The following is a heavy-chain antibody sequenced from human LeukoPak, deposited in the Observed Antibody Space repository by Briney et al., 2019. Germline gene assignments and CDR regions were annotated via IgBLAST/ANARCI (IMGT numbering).Heavy chain of an antibody. CDR3: ARDYYYDNSGQPVRVDY. Sequence: GGSLRLSCVASGFNFSSNYMSWIRHVPGKGPEWLSVIYRGGTTYYTNSVKGRFIISRDNSKTTLYLEMNNLRAEDTAVYYCARDYYYDNSGQPVRVDYWGPGTLVTVSS. J-gene: IGHJ4*02. CDR2: IYRGGTT. CDR1: GFNFSSNY. V-gene: IGHV3-66*01. D-gene: IGHD3-22*01.